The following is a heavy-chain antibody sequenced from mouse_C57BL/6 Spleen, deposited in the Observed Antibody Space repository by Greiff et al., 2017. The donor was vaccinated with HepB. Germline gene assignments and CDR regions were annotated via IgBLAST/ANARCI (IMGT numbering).Heavy chain of an antibody. J-gene: IGHJ4*01. CDR2: INPNNGGT. V-gene: IGHV1-22*01. Sequence: VQLQQSGPELVKPGASVKMSCKASGYTFTDYNMHWVKQSHGKSLEWIGYINPNNGGTSYNQKFKGKATLTVNKSSSTAYMELRSLTSEESAVYYCARGYYSKRDYAMDYWGQGTSVTVSS. CDR1: GYTFTDYN. D-gene: IGHD2-5*01. CDR3: ARGYYSKRDYAMDY.